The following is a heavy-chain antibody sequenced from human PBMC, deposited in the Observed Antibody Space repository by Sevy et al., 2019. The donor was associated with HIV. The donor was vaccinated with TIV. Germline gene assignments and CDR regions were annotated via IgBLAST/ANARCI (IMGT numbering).Heavy chain of an antibody. J-gene: IGHJ6*02. CDR1: GFSLSNYW. V-gene: IGHV3-74*01. CDR3: AREAVDVSTGPVDYDYGREV. CDR2: INGDGSNT. Sequence: GGSLRLSCAASGFSLSNYWVHWVRQVPGKGLVWVSRINGDGSNTIYADSVKGRFTISRDNAKNTVYLQMKSLRAEDTAFYYFAREAVDVSTGPVDYDYGREVWGQGTTVTVSS. D-gene: IGHD3-22*01.